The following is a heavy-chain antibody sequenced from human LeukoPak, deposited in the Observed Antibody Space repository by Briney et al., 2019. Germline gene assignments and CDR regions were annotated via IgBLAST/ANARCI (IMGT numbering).Heavy chain of an antibody. D-gene: IGHD4-17*01. V-gene: IGHV1-2*04. Sequence: PGASVKVSCKASGFTFTGYYMNWVRQAPGQGLEWMGWINLNNGGTNYAQKFQGWVTMTRDTSISTAYMELSRLTYDDTAVYYCARDSATVTTPYFDYWGQGSLVTVSS. CDR1: GFTFTGYY. CDR2: INLNNGGT. CDR3: ARDSATVTTPYFDY. J-gene: IGHJ4*02.